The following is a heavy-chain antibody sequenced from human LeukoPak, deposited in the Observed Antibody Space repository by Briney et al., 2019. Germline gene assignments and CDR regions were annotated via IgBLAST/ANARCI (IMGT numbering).Heavy chain of an antibody. D-gene: IGHD1-26*01. CDR3: ASFGDHSGSYYGRDAFDI. J-gene: IGHJ3*02. CDR2: IKQDGSEK. V-gene: IGHV3-7*01. CDR1: GFTFSTYA. Sequence: GGSLRLSCAASGFTFSTYAMSWVRQAPGKGLEWVANIKQDGSEKYYVDSVKGRFTISRDNAKNSLYLQMNSLRAEDTAVYYCASFGDHSGSYYGRDAFDIWGQGTMVTVSS.